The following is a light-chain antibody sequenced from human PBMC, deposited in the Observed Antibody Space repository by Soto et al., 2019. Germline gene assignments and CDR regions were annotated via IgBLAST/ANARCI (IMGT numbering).Light chain of an antibody. J-gene: IGKJ1*01. Sequence: EIVLTHSPGTLSLSPWERATLSCRASQSVSSTYLAWYQQKPGQAPRLLIYGASSRATGIPDRFSGSGSGTHFTLTISRLEPEDSAVYYCQHSKTFGHGTKVDIK. V-gene: IGKV3-20*01. CDR1: QSVSSTY. CDR2: GAS. CDR3: QHSKT.